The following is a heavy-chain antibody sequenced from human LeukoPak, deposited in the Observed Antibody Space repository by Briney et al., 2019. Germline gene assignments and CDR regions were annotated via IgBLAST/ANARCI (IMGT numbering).Heavy chain of an antibody. V-gene: IGHV3-21*01. Sequence: GGSLRLSCAASGFTFSSYSMNWVRKAPGKGLEWVSSISSSSSYIYYADSVKGRFTISRDNAKNSLYLQMNSLRAEDTAVYYCARRVHSSSWYGSSTWFDYWGQGTLVTVSS. CDR2: ISSSSSYI. D-gene: IGHD6-13*01. CDR3: ARRVHSSSWYGSSTWFDY. CDR1: GFTFSSYS. J-gene: IGHJ4*02.